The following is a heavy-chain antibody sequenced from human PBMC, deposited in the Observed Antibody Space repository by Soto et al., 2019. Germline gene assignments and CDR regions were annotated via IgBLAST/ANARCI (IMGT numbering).Heavy chain of an antibody. CDR3: AKAIPAPPYYYYYGMDV. V-gene: IGHV3-43*01. CDR2: ISWDGGST. Sequence: GESLKISCAASGFTFDDYTMHWVRQAPGKGLEWVSLISWDGGSTYYADSVKGRFTISRDNSKNSLYLQMNSLRTEDTALYYCAKAIPAPPYYYYYGMDVWGQGTTVTVSS. CDR1: GFTFDDYT. J-gene: IGHJ6*02.